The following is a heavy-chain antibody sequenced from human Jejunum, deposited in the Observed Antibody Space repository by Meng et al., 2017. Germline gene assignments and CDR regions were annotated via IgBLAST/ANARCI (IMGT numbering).Heavy chain of an antibody. J-gene: IGHJ4*02. V-gene: IGHV4-39*01. CDR3: ARHFSGSGTWFFDS. Sequence: QLQLQESGAGLVKASETLSRTCTASGGSISGSYDYWGWLRQPPGKGLDWTGTISYSGSTYYNPSLTSRVTISMDTSKNQFSLKLSSVTAADTAVYYCARHFSGSGTWFFDSWGQGALVTVSS. D-gene: IGHD3-10*01. CDR2: ISYSGST. CDR1: GGSISGSYDY.